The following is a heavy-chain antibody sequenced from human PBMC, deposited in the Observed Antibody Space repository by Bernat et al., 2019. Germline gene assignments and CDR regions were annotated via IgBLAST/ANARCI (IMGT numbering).Heavy chain of an antibody. CDR3: AGQSSNYPAMY. D-gene: IGHD4-11*01. J-gene: IGHJ4*02. V-gene: IGHV4-39*01. CDR2: IYSSGGT. Sequence: QLQLQESGPGLVKPSETLSLTCTVSGDSISSSSYYWGWIRQPPGKGLEWIGRIYSSGGTYYNPSLKSRVTISVDTSKNQLSLKLSSVTAADTAVYYCAGQSSNYPAMYWGQGTLFTLSS. CDR1: GDSISSSSYY.